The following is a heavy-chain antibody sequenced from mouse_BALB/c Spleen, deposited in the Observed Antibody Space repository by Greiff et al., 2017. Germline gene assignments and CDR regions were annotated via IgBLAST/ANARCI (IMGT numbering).Heavy chain of an antibody. Sequence: EVKLLESGGGLVQPGGSLKLSCAASGFDFSRYWMSWVRQAPGKGLEWIGEINPDSSTINYTPSLKDKFIISRDNAKNTLYLQMSKVRSEDTALYYCARPALYYGSSYDYWGQGTTLTVSS. CDR2: INPDSSTI. D-gene: IGHD1-1*01. CDR1: GFDFSRYW. J-gene: IGHJ2*01. CDR3: ARPALYYGSSYDY. V-gene: IGHV4-1*02.